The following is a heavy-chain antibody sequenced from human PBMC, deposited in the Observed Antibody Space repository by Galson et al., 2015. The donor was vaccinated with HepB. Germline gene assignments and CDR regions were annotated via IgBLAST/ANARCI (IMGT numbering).Heavy chain of an antibody. Sequence: SVKVSCKASGYTFTSYAMNWVRQAPGQGLEWMGWINTNTGNPTYTQGFTGRFVFSLDTSVSTAYLQISSLKAEDTAVYYCARVEVAAAGTEFNDYWGQGTLVTVSS. CDR1: GYTFTSYA. CDR3: ARVEVAAAGTEFNDY. D-gene: IGHD6-13*01. V-gene: IGHV7-4-1*02. J-gene: IGHJ4*02. CDR2: INTNTGNP.